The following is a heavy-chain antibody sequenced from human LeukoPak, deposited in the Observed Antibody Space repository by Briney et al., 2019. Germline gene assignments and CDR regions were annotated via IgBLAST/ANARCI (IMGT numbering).Heavy chain of an antibody. Sequence: GASVKLSCKASGYTFTSYGISWVRQAPGQGLQGMGWISAYNGNTNYAQKLQSRVTMTTDTSTSTVYLELRSLRSDDTAVYYCARVPLVGGSYHFDYWGQGTLVTVSS. CDR3: ARVPLVGGSYHFDY. D-gene: IGHD1-26*01. J-gene: IGHJ4*02. CDR1: GYTFTSYG. V-gene: IGHV1-18*01. CDR2: ISAYNGNT.